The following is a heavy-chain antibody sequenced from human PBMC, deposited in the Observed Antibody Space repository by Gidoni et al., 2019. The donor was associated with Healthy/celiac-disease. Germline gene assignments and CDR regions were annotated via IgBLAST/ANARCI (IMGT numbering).Heavy chain of an antibody. CDR2: IYYSGST. D-gene: IGHD3-3*01. CDR3: ARARESIFGVVITWFDP. Sequence: QLQLQESGPGLVKPSETLSLTCTVSGGSISSSSYYWGWIRQPPGKGLEWIGSIYYSGSTYYNPSLKSRVTISVDTSKNQFSLKLSSVTAADTAVYYCARARESIFGVVITWFDPWGQGTLVTVSS. J-gene: IGHJ5*02. V-gene: IGHV4-39*01. CDR1: GGSISSSSYY.